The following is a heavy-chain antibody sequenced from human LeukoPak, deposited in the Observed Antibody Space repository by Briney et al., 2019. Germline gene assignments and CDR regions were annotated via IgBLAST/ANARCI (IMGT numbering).Heavy chain of an antibody. D-gene: IGHD3-22*01. J-gene: IGHJ4*02. Sequence: GGSLRLSCTASGFTFSSYGMHWVRQAPGKGLEWLTIIWYDGSDKYYADSVKGRFTISRDNSKNTLYLQMNGLRAEDTAVYYCGKDLGSNGNYLDRVDYWGQGTLVTVSS. CDR3: GKDLGSNGNYLDRVDY. V-gene: IGHV3-33*06. CDR2: IWYDGSDK. CDR1: GFTFSSYG.